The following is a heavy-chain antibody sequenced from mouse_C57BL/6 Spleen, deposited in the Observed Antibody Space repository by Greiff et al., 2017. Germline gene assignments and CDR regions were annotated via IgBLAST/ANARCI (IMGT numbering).Heavy chain of an antibody. Sequence: EVKLMESGGGLVQPGGSLSLSCAASGFTFTDYYMSWVRQPPGKALEWLGFIRNKANGYTTEYSASVKGRFTISRDNSQSILYLQMNALRAEDSATYYCARSISYYYGSSPSYFDYWGQGTTLTVSS. V-gene: IGHV7-3*01. CDR1: GFTFTDYY. J-gene: IGHJ2*01. D-gene: IGHD1-1*01. CDR2: IRNKANGYTT. CDR3: ARSISYYYGSSPSYFDY.